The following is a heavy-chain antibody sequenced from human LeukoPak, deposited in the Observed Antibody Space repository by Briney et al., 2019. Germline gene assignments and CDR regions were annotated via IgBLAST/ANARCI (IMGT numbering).Heavy chain of an antibody. CDR2: IYTSGST. V-gene: IGHV4-4*07. CDR3: ARELFCGGDCYPYNWFDP. D-gene: IGHD2-21*02. J-gene: IGHJ5*02. Sequence: SETLSLTCTVSGGSISSYYWSWIRQPAGKGLEWIGRIYTSGSTNYNPSLKSRVTMSVDTSKNQFSLKLSSVTAADTAVYYCARELFCGGDCYPYNWFDPWGQGTLVTVSS. CDR1: GGSISSYY.